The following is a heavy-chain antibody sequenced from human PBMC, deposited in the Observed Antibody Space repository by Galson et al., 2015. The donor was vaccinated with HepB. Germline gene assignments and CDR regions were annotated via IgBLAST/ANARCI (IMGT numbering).Heavy chain of an antibody. V-gene: IGHV3-23*01. CDR2: ITPSGDNT. J-gene: IGHJ4*02. CDR3: AKVFPEKTDGWYRQALYYFDS. CDR1: GFTFSYYA. D-gene: IGHD6-19*01. Sequence: SLRPSCAASGFTFSYYAMSWVRQAPGKGLEWVSAITPSGDNTYSADSMKGRFTISRDNSQNTLFLQMNGLRADDTAIYFCAKVFPEKTDGWYRQALYYFDSWGQGTRVTVSS.